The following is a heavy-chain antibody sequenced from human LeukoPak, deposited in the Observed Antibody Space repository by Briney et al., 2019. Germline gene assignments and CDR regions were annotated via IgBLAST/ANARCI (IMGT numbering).Heavy chain of an antibody. CDR2: ISYDGSNK. J-gene: IGHJ4*02. V-gene: IGHV3-30*03. CDR3: ARSCFGGSYYY. Sequence: QTGGSLRLSCAASGFTFSSYGMHWVRQAPGKGLEWVAVISYDGSNKYYADSVKGRFTISRDNSKNTLYLQMNSLRAEDTAVYYCARSCFGGSYYYWGQGTLVTVSS. D-gene: IGHD1-26*01. CDR1: GFTFSSYG.